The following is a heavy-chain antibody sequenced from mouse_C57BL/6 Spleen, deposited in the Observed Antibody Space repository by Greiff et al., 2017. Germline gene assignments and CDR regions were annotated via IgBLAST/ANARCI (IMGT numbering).Heavy chain of an antibody. CDR2: IYPSDSET. V-gene: IGHV1-61*01. D-gene: IGHD2-4*01. CDR1: GYTFTSYW. Sequence: QVQLQQPGAELVRPGSSVKLSCKASGYTFTSYWMDWVKQRPGQGLEWIGNIYPSDSETHYNQKFKDKATLTVDKSSSTAYMQLSSLTSEDSAVYYCAIRETYDYDRYYFDSWGQCTTLTVSS. J-gene: IGHJ2*01. CDR3: AIRETYDYDRYYFDS.